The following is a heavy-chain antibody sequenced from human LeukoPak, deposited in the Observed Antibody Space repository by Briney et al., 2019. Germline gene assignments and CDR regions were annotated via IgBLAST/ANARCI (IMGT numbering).Heavy chain of an antibody. D-gene: IGHD6-19*01. CDR2: IRYDESNT. V-gene: IGHV3-30*02. J-gene: IGHJ6*03. CDR3: AKGTAVAGAKLYYMDV. CDR1: GFIFSSYG. Sequence: PGGSLRLSCAASGFIFSSYGMNWVRQAPGKGLEWVAFIRYDESNTFYADSVKGRFTISRDNSRKMLYLQMNSLRAEDTAVYYCAKGTAVAGAKLYYMDVWGKGTTVTVSS.